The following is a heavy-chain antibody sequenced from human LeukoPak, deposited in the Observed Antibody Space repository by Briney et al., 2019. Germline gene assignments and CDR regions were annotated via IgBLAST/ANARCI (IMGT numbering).Heavy chain of an antibody. CDR3: ARDPSSDSSWMRFDY. CDR1: GYTFTSYY. D-gene: IGHD6-13*01. J-gene: IGHJ4*02. CDR2: INPSGGST. Sequence: ASVKVSCKASGYTFTSYYMHWVRQAPGQGLEWMGIINPSGGSTSYAQKFQGRVTMTRDTSTSTVYMELSSLRSEDTAVYYCARDPSSDSSWMRFDYWGQGTLVTVSS. V-gene: IGHV1-46*01.